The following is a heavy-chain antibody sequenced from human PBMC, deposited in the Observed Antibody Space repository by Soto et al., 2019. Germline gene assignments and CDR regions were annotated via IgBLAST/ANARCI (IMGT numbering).Heavy chain of an antibody. D-gene: IGHD6-19*01. Sequence: ASETLSLTCAVSGDSMSSGYWWSWVRQPPGKGLEWIGEIYYSGSTNYNPSLKSRVTLSIDKSRKQFSLKLNSVTAADTAVYFCTRGYSSAWSPGGYYYYGMDVWGQGTAVTVSS. CDR1: GDSMSSGYW. CDR2: IYYSGST. CDR3: TRGYSSAWSPGGYYYYGMDV. J-gene: IGHJ6*02. V-gene: IGHV4-4*02.